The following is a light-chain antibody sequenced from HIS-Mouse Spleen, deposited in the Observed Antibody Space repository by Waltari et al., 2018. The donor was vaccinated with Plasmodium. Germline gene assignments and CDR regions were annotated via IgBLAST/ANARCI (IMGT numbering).Light chain of an antibody. CDR3: QQRSNWPALT. CDR2: DAS. Sequence: EIVLTQSPATLSLSPGERATLSCRASQSVSSYLAWYPQKPGQAPRLLIYDASNRATGIPARFSGSGSETDFTLTISSLEPEDFAVYYCQQRSNWPALTFGGGTKVEIK. J-gene: IGKJ4*01. V-gene: IGKV3-11*01. CDR1: QSVSSY.